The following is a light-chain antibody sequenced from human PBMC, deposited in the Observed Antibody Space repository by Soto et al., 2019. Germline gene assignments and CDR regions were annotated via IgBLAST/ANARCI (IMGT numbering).Light chain of an antibody. J-gene: IGKJ4*01. CDR3: QQYSSSPPT. Sequence: EIVLTQSPGTLSLSPGERATLSCRASQSVSSSYLAWYQQKPGQAPRLLIFGTSTRATGFPARFSGSGSGTDFTLTISSLQFEDFAVYYCQQYSSSPPTFGGGTKVDIK. V-gene: IGKV3-20*01. CDR2: GTS. CDR1: QSVSSSY.